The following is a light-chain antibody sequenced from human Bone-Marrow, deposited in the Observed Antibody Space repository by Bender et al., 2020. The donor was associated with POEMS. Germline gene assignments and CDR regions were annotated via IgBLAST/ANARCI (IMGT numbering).Light chain of an antibody. CDR1: SSNIGAGYD. CDR3: AAWEDSLNGWV. CDR2: INN. Sequence: QSVLTQPPSVSGAPGQRVAFSCTGSSSNIGAGYDVHWYQQLPGAAPKLLIYINNQRPSGVPDRFSGSKSGTSASLAISGFQSEDEADYYCAAWEDSLNGWVFGGGTKLTVL. J-gene: IGLJ3*02. V-gene: IGLV1-50*01.